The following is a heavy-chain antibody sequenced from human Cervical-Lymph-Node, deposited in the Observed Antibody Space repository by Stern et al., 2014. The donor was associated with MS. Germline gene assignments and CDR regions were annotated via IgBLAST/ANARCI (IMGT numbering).Heavy chain of an antibody. CDR3: ARQNLVRGITELDY. CDR1: GYNFTSYY. J-gene: IGHJ4*02. Sequence: QVQLVQSGAEVKKPGDSVKVSCETSGYNFTSYYIHWVRQAPGQGLEWLGFINPSSGSTHYAQKFQGRVTMTSDTSTSTLSMKMSTLRSDDTALYYCARQNLVRGITELDYWGQGSLLIVSS. D-gene: IGHD3-10*01. V-gene: IGHV1-46*01. CDR2: INPSSGST.